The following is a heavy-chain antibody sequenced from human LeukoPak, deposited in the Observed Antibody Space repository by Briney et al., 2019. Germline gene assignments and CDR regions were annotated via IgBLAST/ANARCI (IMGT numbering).Heavy chain of an antibody. CDR2: INPNSGGT. V-gene: IGHV1-2*02. Sequence: ASVKVSCKASGYTFTGYYMHWVRQAPGQGLEWMGWINPNSGGTNYAQKFQGRVTMTTDTSTSTAYMELRSLRSDDTAVYYCARDLDYYGSGSSDYWGQGTLVTVSS. J-gene: IGHJ4*02. CDR3: ARDLDYYGSGSSDY. D-gene: IGHD3-10*01. CDR1: GYTFTGYY.